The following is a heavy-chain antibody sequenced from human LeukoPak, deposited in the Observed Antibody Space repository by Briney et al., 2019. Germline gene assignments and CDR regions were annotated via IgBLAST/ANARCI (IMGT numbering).Heavy chain of an antibody. J-gene: IGHJ3*02. V-gene: IGHV3-11*04. Sequence: GGSLRLSCAASGFTFSDYYMSWIRQAPGKRLEWVSYISSSGSTIYYADSVKGRFTISRDNAKNSLYLQMNSLRAGDTAVYYCARGRVAVRSDAFDIWGQGTMVTVSS. CDR3: ARGRVAVRSDAFDI. CDR2: ISSSGSTI. D-gene: IGHD6-19*01. CDR1: GFTFSDYY.